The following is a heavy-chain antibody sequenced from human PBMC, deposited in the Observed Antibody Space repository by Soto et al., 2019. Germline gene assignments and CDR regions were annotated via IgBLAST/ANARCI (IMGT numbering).Heavy chain of an antibody. CDR1: GGSISSSSYY. J-gene: IGHJ6*03. Sequence: SETLSLTCTVSGGSISSSSYYWGWIRQPPGKGLEWIGSIYYSGSTYYNPSLKSRVTISVDTSKNQFSLKLSSVTAADTAVYYCASKTYSNLGYYYMDVWGKGTTVTVSS. D-gene: IGHD4-4*01. CDR2: IYYSGST. V-gene: IGHV4-39*01. CDR3: ASKTYSNLGYYYMDV.